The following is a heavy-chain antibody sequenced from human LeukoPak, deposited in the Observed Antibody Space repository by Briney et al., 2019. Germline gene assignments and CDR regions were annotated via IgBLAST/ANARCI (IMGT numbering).Heavy chain of an antibody. D-gene: IGHD4-11*01. CDR1: GCSISSSSYS. CDR3: ASVGICGLSQSYSSLTDYYYYYMDV. V-gene: IGHV4-39*07. J-gene: IGHJ6*03. CDR2: IYYNGII. Sequence: WETLSLTCTVSGCSISSSSYSWAWIRQPPGRGLEWFMSIYYNGIIYYNRALKSRVTILLDTSKNLFCLKLISRTGADTAWYYCASVGICGLSQSYSSLTDYYYYYMDVWGKGTTVTVSS.